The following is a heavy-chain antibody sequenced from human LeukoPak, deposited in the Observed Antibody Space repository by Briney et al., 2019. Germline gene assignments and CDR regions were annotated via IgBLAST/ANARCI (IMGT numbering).Heavy chain of an antibody. CDR1: GFTFSSYE. CDR3: ARSGGYFDWLSNHDAFDI. D-gene: IGHD3-9*01. Sequence: GGSLRLPCAASGFTFSSYEMNWVRQAPGKGLEWVSYISSSGSTIYYADSVKGRFTISRDNAKNSLYLQMNSLRAEDTAVYYCARSGGYFDWLSNHDAFDIWGQGTMVTVSS. J-gene: IGHJ3*02. CDR2: ISSSGSTI. V-gene: IGHV3-48*03.